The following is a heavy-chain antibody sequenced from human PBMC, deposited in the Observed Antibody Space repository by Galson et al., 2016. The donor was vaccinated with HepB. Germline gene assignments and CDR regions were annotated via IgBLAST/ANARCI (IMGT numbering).Heavy chain of an antibody. J-gene: IGHJ2*01. D-gene: IGHD2-21*02. CDR3: ARHSSVVPAGRWYFDL. CDR2: MYYTGDTH. Sequence: SETLSPTCAVSRGSINSPTPYWAWFRQPPGKGLEWIGNMYYTGDTHYYNPSLSGRVPIFVDTSENRCSLTLTSVTAADTAMYFCARHSSVVPAGRWYFDLWGRGTLVTVSS. CDR1: RGSINSPTPY. V-gene: IGHV4-39*01.